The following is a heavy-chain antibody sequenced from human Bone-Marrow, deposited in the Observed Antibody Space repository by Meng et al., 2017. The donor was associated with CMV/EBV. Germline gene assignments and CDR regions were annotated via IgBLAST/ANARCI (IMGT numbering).Heavy chain of an antibody. J-gene: IGHJ6*02. CDR1: GFTFGDYA. CDR2: ISYDGSNK. D-gene: IGHD6-13*01. CDR3: ARVPGLAAAGYYYYYYGMDV. Sequence: GESLKISCTASGFTFGDYAMSWVRQAPGKGLEWVAVISYDGSNKYYADSVKGRFTISRDNSKNTLYLQMNSLRAEDTAVYYCARVPGLAAAGYYYYYYGMDVWGQGTTVTVSS. V-gene: IGHV3-30-3*01.